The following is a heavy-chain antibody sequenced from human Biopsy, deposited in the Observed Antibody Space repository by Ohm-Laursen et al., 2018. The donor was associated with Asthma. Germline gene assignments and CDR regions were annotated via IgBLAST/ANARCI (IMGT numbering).Heavy chain of an antibody. J-gene: IGHJ6*02. CDR2: ISVYNGNT. CDR3: ARAVDYSNYYGMDV. Sequence: SVKVSCKTSGYTFNSAGITWVRQAPGQGLEWMGWISVYNGNTKVAQKLQDRVTMITDTSTSTAYMELRSLRSDDTAVYFCARAVDYSNYYGMDVWGQGTTVTVS. CDR1: GYTFNSAG. D-gene: IGHD3-10*01. V-gene: IGHV1-18*01.